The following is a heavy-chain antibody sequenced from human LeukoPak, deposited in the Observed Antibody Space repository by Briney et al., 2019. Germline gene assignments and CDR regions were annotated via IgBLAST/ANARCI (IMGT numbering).Heavy chain of an antibody. D-gene: IGHD6-6*01. CDR2: IYYSGST. CDR1: GGSISSGDYY. J-gene: IGHJ6*02. CDR3: ARVAARYVGMDV. V-gene: IGHV4-61*08. Sequence: PSQTLSLTCTVPGGSISSGDYYWSWIRQPPGKGLEWIGYIYYSGSTNYNPSLKSRVTISVDTSKKQVSLNLSSVTAADTAVYYCARVAARYVGMDVWGQGTTVTVSS.